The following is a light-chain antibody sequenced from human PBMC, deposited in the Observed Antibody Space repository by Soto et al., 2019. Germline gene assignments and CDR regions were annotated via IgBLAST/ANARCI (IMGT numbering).Light chain of an antibody. Sequence: EIVLTQSPGTLSLSPGERATLSCRASESISNSYLAWYQQKPARAPRLLIYGVSTRATGTPARFSGSGSGTDFTLTISSLEPEDFAVYYCQQRSNWITFGQGTRLEI. CDR1: ESISNSY. CDR3: QQRSNWIT. J-gene: IGKJ5*01. V-gene: IGKV3D-20*02. CDR2: GVS.